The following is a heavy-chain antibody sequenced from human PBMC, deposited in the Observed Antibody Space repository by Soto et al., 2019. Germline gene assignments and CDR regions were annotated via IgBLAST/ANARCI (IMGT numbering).Heavy chain of an antibody. CDR3: ARGRDEYKVGNV. CDR2: IHPIGST. V-gene: IGHV4-34*01. D-gene: IGHD1-1*01. J-gene: IGHJ6*02. Sequence: QVQLQQWGAGLLTPSETLSLTCAVSGGSLSDYYWPWIRQSPGKGLEWIGEIHPIGSTYYNPSLRRRVTISVDASKNQFSLKLTSLTAADTAMYYCARGRDEYKVGNVWGHGTTVTVSS. CDR1: GGSLSDYY.